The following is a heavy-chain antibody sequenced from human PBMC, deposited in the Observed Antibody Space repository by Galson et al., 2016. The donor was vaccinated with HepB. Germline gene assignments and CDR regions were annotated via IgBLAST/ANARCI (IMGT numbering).Heavy chain of an antibody. CDR2: INPSAGST. J-gene: IGHJ4*02. Sequence: SVKVSCKASGYTFTSFYLHWVRQAPGQGLEWMGVINPSAGSTTYAQEFQGRVTMTRDTSTNTVYMELSSLRSEDTAVYYCTREGPALVPFYWGQGTLVIVSS. D-gene: IGHD2-2*01. CDR3: TREGPALVPFY. CDR1: GYTFTSFY. V-gene: IGHV1-46*03.